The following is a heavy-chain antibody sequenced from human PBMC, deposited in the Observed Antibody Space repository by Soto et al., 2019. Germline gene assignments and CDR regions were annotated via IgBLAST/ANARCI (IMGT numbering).Heavy chain of an antibody. CDR1: EFTFRSYW. J-gene: IGHJ3*01. D-gene: IGHD1-7*01. CDR2: ISGDGSST. CDR3: ARSLPGTYGAFDL. Sequence: PGGSLRLSCAAPEFTFRSYWMHRVRQSPGKGLVWVSRISGDGSSTNYADSVKGRFTISRDNAKNTVYLQIDSLRAEDTAVYYCARSLPGTYGAFDLWGQGHTGHRL. V-gene: IGHV3-74*01.